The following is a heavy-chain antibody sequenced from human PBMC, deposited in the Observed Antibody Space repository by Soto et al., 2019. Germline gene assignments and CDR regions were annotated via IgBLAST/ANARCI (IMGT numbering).Heavy chain of an antibody. V-gene: IGHV5-51*01. J-gene: IGHJ5*02. Sequence: GESLKISCKGSGYSFTSYWIGWVRQMPGKGLEWMGIIYPGDSDTRYSPSFQGQVTISADKSISTAYLQWSSLKASDTAMYYCVRGPAYNWNHNWFDPWGQGTLVTVSS. D-gene: IGHD1-20*01. CDR3: VRGPAYNWNHNWFDP. CDR1: GYSFTSYW. CDR2: IYPGDSDT.